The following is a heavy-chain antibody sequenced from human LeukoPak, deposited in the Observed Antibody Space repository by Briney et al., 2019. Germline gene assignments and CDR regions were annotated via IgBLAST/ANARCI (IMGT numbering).Heavy chain of an antibody. J-gene: IGHJ4*02. CDR2: IYYSGST. V-gene: IGHV4-39*01. CDR3: ARRALWFGELLSGYFDY. CDR1: GGSISSSSYY. D-gene: IGHD3-10*01. Sequence: SETLSLTCTVSGGSISSSSYYWGWIRQPPGKGLEWIGSIYYSGSTYYNPSLKSRVTISVDTSKNQFSLKLSSVTAADTAVYYCARRALWFGELLSGYFDYWGQGTLVTVSS.